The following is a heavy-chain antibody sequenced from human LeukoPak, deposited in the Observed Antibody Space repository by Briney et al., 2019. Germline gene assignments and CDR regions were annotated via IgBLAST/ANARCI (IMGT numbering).Heavy chain of an antibody. D-gene: IGHD1-1*01. CDR2: IYYSGST. V-gene: IGHV4-39*07. J-gene: IGHJ4*02. Sequence: PSETLSLTCTVSGGSISSSSYYWGWIRQPPGKGLEWIGSIYYSGSTYYNPSLKSRVTISVDTSKNQFSLKLSSVTAADTAVYYCARAGATGKSQFDYWGQGTLVTVSS. CDR1: GGSISSSSYY. CDR3: ARAGATGKSQFDY.